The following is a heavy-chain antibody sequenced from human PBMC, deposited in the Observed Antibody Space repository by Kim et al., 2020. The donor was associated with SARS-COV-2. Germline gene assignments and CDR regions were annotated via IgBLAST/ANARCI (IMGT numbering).Heavy chain of an antibody. J-gene: IGHJ4*02. CDR3: ARVTPILTGYFYRGNYFDY. V-gene: IGHV1-2*02. CDR2: INPNSGGT. CDR1: GYTFTGYY. D-gene: IGHD3-9*01. Sequence: ASVKVSCKASGYTFTGYYMHWVRQAPGQGLEWMGWINPNSGGTNYAQKFQGRVTMTRDTSISTAYMELSRLRSDDTAVYYCARVTPILTGYFYRGNYFDYWGQGTLVTVSS.